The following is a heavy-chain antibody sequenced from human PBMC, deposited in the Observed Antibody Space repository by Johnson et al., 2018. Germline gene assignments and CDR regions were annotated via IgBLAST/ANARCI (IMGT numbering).Heavy chain of an antibody. V-gene: IGHV3-33*01. CDR3: ASARYSSSWSPYYGMDV. J-gene: IGHJ6*02. Sequence: QVQLVQSGGGLVQPGRSLRLSCAASGFTFSSYGMHWVRQAPGKGLAWVAVIWYDGSNKYYADSVKGRFTISRDNSKNTLYLQRNSLRAEDTAVYYCASARYSSSWSPYYGMDVWGQGTTVTVSS. D-gene: IGHD6-13*01. CDR2: IWYDGSNK. CDR1: GFTFSSYG.